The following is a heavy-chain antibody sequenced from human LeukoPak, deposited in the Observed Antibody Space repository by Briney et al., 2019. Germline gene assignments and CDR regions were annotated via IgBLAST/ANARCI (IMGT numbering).Heavy chain of an antibody. CDR2: INHSGST. V-gene: IGHV4-34*01. D-gene: IGHD3-10*01. Sequence: SETLSLTCAVYGGSFSGYYWGWIRQPPGKGLEWIGEINHSGSTYYNPSLKSRVTISVDTSKNQFSLKLSSVTAADTAVYYCARGPLYYYGSGSYYPRWFDPWGQGTLVTVSS. CDR1: GGSFSGYY. J-gene: IGHJ5*02. CDR3: ARGPLYYYGSGSYYPRWFDP.